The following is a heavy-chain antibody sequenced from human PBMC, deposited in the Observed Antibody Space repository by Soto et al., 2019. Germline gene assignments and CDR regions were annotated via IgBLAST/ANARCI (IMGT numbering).Heavy chain of an antibody. CDR3: ARITGNQLLGWFDH. J-gene: IGHJ5*02. Sequence: QVQLQESGPGLVKPSQTLSLTCTVSGGSISSGGYYWSWIRQHPGKGLEWIGYIYHSGTTYYNPSLKSRVTITGEASKKKFSLQLTSVTAADTAVYYCARITGNQLLGWFDHWGQGTLVTVSS. CDR1: GGSISSGGYY. CDR2: IYHSGTT. V-gene: IGHV4-31*03. D-gene: IGHD2-2*01.